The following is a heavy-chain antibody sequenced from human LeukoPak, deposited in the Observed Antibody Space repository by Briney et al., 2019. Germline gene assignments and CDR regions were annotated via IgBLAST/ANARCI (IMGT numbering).Heavy chain of an antibody. CDR1: GGSISSSNW. Sequence: PSETLSLTCAVSGGSISSSNWWSWVRQPPGKGLEWIGEIYHSGSTNYNPSLKSRVTISVDTSKNQFSLKLSSVTAADTAVYYCAREGLGLYAFDIWGQGTMVTVSS. CDR3: AREGLGLYAFDI. CDR2: IYHSGST. V-gene: IGHV4-4*02. J-gene: IGHJ3*02. D-gene: IGHD5/OR15-5a*01.